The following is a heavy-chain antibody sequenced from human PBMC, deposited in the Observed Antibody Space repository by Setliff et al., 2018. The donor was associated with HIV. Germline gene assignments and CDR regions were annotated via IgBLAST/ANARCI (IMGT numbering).Heavy chain of an antibody. D-gene: IGHD3-22*01. CDR3: ARAFFFDTSGYRSYYHYMDV. V-gene: IGHV4-59*01. CDR2: IDYSGST. J-gene: IGHJ6*03. CDR1: GGSFSGNY. Sequence: SETLSLTCAIYGGSFSGNYWSWIRQPPGRGLEWIGYIDYSGSTNQNPSLKSRVTMSVDTSKNQFSLRLSSVTAADTATYYCARAFFFDTSGYRSYYHYMDVWGKGTTVTVSS.